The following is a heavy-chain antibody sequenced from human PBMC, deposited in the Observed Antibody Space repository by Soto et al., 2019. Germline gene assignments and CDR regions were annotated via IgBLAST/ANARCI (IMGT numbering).Heavy chain of an antibody. CDR2: INHSGST. CDR1: GGSFSGYY. V-gene: IGHV4-34*01. CDR3: ARGIRYCSSTSCYEYYYYYYMDV. Sequence: SETLSLTCAVYGGSFSGYYWSWIRQPPGKGLEWIGEINHSGSTNYNPSLKSRVTISVDTSKNQFSLKLSSVTAADTAVYYCARGIRYCSSTSCYEYYYYYYMDVWGKGTTVTVSS. D-gene: IGHD2-2*01. J-gene: IGHJ6*03.